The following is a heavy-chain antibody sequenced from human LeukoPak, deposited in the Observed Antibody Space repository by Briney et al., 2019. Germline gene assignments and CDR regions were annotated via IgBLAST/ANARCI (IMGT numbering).Heavy chain of an antibody. V-gene: IGHV3-73*01. CDR1: GFTFSGSA. CDR2: IRSKANSYAT. D-gene: IGHD3-22*01. Sequence: GGSLRLSCAASGFTFSGSAMHWVRQASGKGLEWVGRIRSKANSYATAYAASVKGRFTISRDDSKNTAYLQMNSLKTEDTAVYYCAREERRRRNYYDSSGYGFADYWGQGTLVTVSS. CDR3: AREERRRRNYYDSSGYGFADY. J-gene: IGHJ4*02.